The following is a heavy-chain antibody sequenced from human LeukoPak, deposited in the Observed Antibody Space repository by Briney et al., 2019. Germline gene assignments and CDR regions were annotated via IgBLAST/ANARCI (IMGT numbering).Heavy chain of an antibody. CDR3: ARVNWYFDL. CDR1: GGSFSGYY. J-gene: IGHJ2*01. V-gene: IGHV4-34*01. CDR2: INHSGST. Sequence: PSETLSLTCAVYGGSFSGYYWSWIRQPPGKGLEWIWEINHSGSTNYNPSLKSRVTISVDTSKNQFSLKLSSVTAADTAVYYCARVNWYFDLWGRGTLVTVSS.